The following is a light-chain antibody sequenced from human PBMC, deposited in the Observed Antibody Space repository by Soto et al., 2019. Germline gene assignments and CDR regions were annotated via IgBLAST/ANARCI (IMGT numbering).Light chain of an antibody. CDR3: QQYGNYWT. CDR1: QSISSG. J-gene: IGKJ1*01. V-gene: IGKV1-5*03. CDR2: KAS. Sequence: DIQMTQSPSTLSASVGDRVTITCRASQSISSGLAWYQQKPVKAPKLLIYKASSLQSGVPSRFSGSGSGTEFTLTISSLQPDDFATYYCQQYGNYWTFGQGTKVDIK.